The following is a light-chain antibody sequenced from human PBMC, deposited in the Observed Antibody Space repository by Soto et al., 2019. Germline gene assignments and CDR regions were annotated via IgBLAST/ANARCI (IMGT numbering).Light chain of an antibody. V-gene: IGKV3D-20*01. J-gene: IGKJ2*01. CDR2: DES. Sequence: EIVLTQSPATLSLSPGERATLSCGASQSVRSSYLAWYEQKPGLGPRLLIYDESSRATGIPDRFSGSGSGTEFTLTIIRMQPEDFAGYYCQQDDSSPYTLGQGTKLEI. CDR1: QSVRSSY. CDR3: QQDDSSPYT.